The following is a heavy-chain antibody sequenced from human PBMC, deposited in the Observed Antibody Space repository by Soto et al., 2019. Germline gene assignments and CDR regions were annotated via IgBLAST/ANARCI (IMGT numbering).Heavy chain of an antibody. CDR3: ARHLRWNSYGYSFDY. CDR2: IYYSGSA. Sequence: SETLSLTCNVSGGSISSNNYYWGWIRQPPGKGLEWIGSIYYSGSAYYNPSLKSRVTISVDTSKNQFSLKLTSVTAADTALYYCARHLRWNSYGYSFDYWGQGTPVTVS. V-gene: IGHV4-39*01. J-gene: IGHJ4*02. CDR1: GGSISSNNYY. D-gene: IGHD5-18*01.